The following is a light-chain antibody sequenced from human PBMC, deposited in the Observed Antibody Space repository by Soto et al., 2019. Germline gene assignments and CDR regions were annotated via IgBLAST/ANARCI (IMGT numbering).Light chain of an antibody. Sequence: QSVLTQPAFVSGSPGQSITISCTGTSSDIGGFNYVSWYQHHPGKAPKLMIHNVSSRPSGVSDRFSGSKSGYTASLTISGLQAEDEADYYCSSYTTIRTVVFGGGTKLTVL. CDR3: SSYTTIRTVV. J-gene: IGLJ2*01. CDR1: SSDIGGFNY. V-gene: IGLV2-14*03. CDR2: NVS.